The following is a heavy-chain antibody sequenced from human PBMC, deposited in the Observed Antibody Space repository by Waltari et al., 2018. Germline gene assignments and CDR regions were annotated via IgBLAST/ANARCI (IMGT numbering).Heavy chain of an antibody. J-gene: IGHJ6*03. CDR1: GFTFSSVP. CDR2: ISYDSSNK. D-gene: IGHD3-16*01. Sequence: QVQLVESGGDVVQPGRSLRLACAASGFTFSSVPIHWVRQDPGKGLEWVALISYDSSNKYYSDSVKGRFTISRDNSMNTLYLEMNSLRAEDTAVYYCAKRSWDYYYMDVWGKGTTVTVS. CDR3: AKRSWDYYYMDV. V-gene: IGHV3-30-3*01.